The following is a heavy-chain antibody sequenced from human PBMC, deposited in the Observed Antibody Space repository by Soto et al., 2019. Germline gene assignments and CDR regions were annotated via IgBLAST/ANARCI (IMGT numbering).Heavy chain of an antibody. CDR3: ARGLELRWSAFDI. V-gene: IGHV1-69*13. CDR2: IIPIFGTA. D-gene: IGHD1-7*01. Sequence: ASVKVSCKASGVTFSSYAISWVRQAPGQGLEWMGGIIPIFGTANYAQKFQGRVTITADESTSTAYMELSSLRSEDTAVYYCARGLELRWSAFDIWGQGTMVTVSS. CDR1: GVTFSSYA. J-gene: IGHJ3*02.